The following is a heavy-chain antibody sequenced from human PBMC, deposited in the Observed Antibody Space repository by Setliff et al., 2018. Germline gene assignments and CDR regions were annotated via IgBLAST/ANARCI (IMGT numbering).Heavy chain of an antibody. J-gene: IGHJ6*04. Sequence: SETLSLTCNVSGDSMYGYYWSWIRQPPGKGLEWIGYIYKSGTTKYNPSLGSRISMSVDTSKNQFSLNLNYVTTADTAVYYCARDQFSSGWYGAPESYFDRWGKGTTVTVSS. CDR3: ARDQFSSGWYGAPESYFDR. V-gene: IGHV4-59*01. D-gene: IGHD6-19*01. CDR2: IYKSGTT. CDR1: GDSMYGYY.